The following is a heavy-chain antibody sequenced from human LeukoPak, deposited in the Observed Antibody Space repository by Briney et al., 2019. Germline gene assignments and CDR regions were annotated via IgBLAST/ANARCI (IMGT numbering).Heavy chain of an antibody. J-gene: IGHJ4*02. CDR1: GFTFSSYS. D-gene: IGHD6-19*01. Sequence: GGSLRLSCAASGFTFSSYSMNWVRQAPGKGLEWVSSISSSSSYIYYADSVKGRFTISRDNAKNSLYLQTNSLRAEDTAVYYCARAGLCIAVAGKGPVDYWGQGTLVTVSS. V-gene: IGHV3-21*01. CDR3: ARAGLCIAVAGKGPVDY. CDR2: ISSSSSYI.